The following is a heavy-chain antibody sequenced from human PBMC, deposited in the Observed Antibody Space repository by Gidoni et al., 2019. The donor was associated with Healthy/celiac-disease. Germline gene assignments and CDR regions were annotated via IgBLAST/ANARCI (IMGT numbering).Heavy chain of an antibody. CDR3: AKDLHDYGGNNPMDV. CDR1: GFTFSSYG. CDR2: ISYDGSNK. J-gene: IGHJ6*02. V-gene: IGHV3-30*18. D-gene: IGHD4-17*01. Sequence: QVQLVESGGGVVQPGRSLRLSCAASGFTFSSYGMHWVRQAPGKGLEWVAVISYDGSNKYYADSVKGRFTISRDNSKNTLYLQMNSLRAEDTAVYYCAKDLHDYGGNNPMDVWGQGTTVTVSS.